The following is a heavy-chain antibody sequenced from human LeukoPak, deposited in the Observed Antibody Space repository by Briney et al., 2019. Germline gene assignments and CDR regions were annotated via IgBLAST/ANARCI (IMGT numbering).Heavy chain of an antibody. J-gene: IGHJ3*01. CDR3: ARRSDSSGYHDAFDV. V-gene: IGHV1-69*05. Sequence: GASVKVSCKASGGTFSSYAISWVRQAPGQGLEWMGRIIPIFGTANYAQKFQGRVTITTDESTSTAYMELSSLRSEDTAVYYCARRSDSSGYHDAFDVWGQGTMATVSS. CDR1: GGTFSSYA. CDR2: IIPIFGTA. D-gene: IGHD3-22*01.